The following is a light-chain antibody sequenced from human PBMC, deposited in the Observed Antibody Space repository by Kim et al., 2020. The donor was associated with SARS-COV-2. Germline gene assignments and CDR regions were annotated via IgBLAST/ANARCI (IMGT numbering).Light chain of an antibody. CDR3: QQYNNWPPYT. Sequence: EIVMTQSPATLSVSPGERATLSCRASQSVSSNLAWYQQKPGQAPRLLIYGASTRATGIPARFSGSGSGTKFTLTNSSLQSEDFAVYYWQQYNNWPPYTFGQGTKLEI. J-gene: IGKJ2*01. CDR1: QSVSSN. CDR2: GAS. V-gene: IGKV3-15*01.